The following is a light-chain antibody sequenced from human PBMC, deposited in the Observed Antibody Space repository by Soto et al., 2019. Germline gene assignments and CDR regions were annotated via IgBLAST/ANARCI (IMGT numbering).Light chain of an antibody. CDR1: QSVISIY. J-gene: IGKJ4*01. V-gene: IGKV3-20*01. Sequence: EIVLTQSPGTLSLSPGERATLSCRASQSVISIYVAWYQQKPGQAPRLLIYGASNRATGITDRFTGSGSGTDFTLTISRLEPEDFAVYYCQQYGSSPLTFGGGTKVEIK. CDR2: GAS. CDR3: QQYGSSPLT.